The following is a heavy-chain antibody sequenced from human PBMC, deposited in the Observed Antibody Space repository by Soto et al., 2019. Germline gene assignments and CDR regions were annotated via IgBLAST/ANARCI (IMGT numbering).Heavy chain of an antibody. D-gene: IGHD1-1*01. CDR3: ARGRDNPTDY. CDR1: GFTFSSYT. J-gene: IGHJ4*02. V-gene: IGHV3-21*01. CDR2: ISSGGSDV. Sequence: EVQLVESGGGLVKPGGSLRLSCAASGFTFSSYTIHWVRQAPGKGLEWVSSISSGGSDVYYADSVKGRFTISRDNAKNSLYLQMNSLRAEDTAVYYCARGRDNPTDYWGQGTLVTVS.